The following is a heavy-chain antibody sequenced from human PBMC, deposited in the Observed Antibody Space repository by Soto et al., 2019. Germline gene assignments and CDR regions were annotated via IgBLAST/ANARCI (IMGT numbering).Heavy chain of an antibody. CDR1: GDSLSSNSAA. J-gene: IGHJ5*02. V-gene: IGHV6-1*01. CDR3: ARGRADTRGDWLDP. Sequence: SQTLSLTCAISGDSLSSNSAAWNWIRQSPSRGLEWLGRTYYRSKWYNDYALSVRGRITVTPDTSKNQFSLHLNSVTPEDTAVYYCARGRADTRGDWLDPWGQGTRVTVSS. CDR2: TYYRSKWYN. D-gene: IGHD1-26*01.